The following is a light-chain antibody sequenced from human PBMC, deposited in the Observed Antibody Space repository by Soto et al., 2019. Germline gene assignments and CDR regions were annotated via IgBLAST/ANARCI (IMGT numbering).Light chain of an antibody. CDR2: TNN. CDR3: AAWDDSLNGWV. J-gene: IGLJ3*02. V-gene: IGLV1-44*01. Sequence: QSVLTQPPSASGTPGQRVTISCSGSSSSIGTNTVNWYQQLPGTAPKLLIYTNNQRPSGVPDRVSGSKSGTSASLAISGLQSEDEADYYCAAWDDSLNGWVFGGGTKVTVL. CDR1: SSSIGTNT.